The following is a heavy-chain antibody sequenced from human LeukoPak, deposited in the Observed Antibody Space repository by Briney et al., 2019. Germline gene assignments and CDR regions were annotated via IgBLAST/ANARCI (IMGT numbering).Heavy chain of an antibody. D-gene: IGHD6-13*01. CDR3: ARDSSSALAAGFDY. J-gene: IGHJ4*02. CDR2: INPNSGGT. Sequence: GASVKVSCKASGYTFTSYYMHWVRQAPGQGLEWMGWINPNSGGTNYAQKFQGRVTMTRDTSISTAYMELSRLRSDDTAVYYCARDSSSALAAGFDYWGQGTLVTVSS. CDR1: GYTFTSYY. V-gene: IGHV1-2*02.